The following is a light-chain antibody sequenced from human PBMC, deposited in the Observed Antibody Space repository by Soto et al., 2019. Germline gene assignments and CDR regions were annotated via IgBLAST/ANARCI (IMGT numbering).Light chain of an antibody. Sequence: QSVLTQPASVSGSPGQSITISCTGSGRDIGAYNYVSWYQQHPGKAPKLIIYGVKNRPSGVSNRFSASKSAFTASLTISGLQVEGEADYYCSSYTTGYFYVFGPGTKVTVL. CDR2: GVK. J-gene: IGLJ1*01. CDR3: SSYTTGYFYV. V-gene: IGLV2-14*01. CDR1: GRDIGAYNY.